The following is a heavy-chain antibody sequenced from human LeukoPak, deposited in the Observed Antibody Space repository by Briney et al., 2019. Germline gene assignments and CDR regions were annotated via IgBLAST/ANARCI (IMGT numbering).Heavy chain of an antibody. J-gene: IGHJ4*02. CDR1: GFTFSDYY. Sequence: GGSLRLSCAASGFTFSDYYISWIRQAPGKRLEWVSYISSSCSNIYYADSVKGRFTISRDHAQHSLYLQMDSLRDDDTAVYYCARVATIFGVVIDPLDYWGQGTLVTVSS. CDR3: ARVATIFGVVIDPLDY. V-gene: IGHV3-11*01. D-gene: IGHD3-3*01. CDR2: ISSSCSNI.